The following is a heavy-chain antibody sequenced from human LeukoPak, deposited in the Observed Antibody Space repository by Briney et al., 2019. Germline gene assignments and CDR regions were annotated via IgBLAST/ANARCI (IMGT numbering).Heavy chain of an antibody. CDR1: GFTFSDSW. Sequence: PGGSLRLSCAASGFTFSDSWMSWVRQAPGKGLEWVANMNQDGSAKGYVASVKGRFTISRDNARNSRYLQMSSLRPEDTAVYYCATYTHWVAGDVWGQGTTVTVSS. J-gene: IGHJ6*02. D-gene: IGHD3-16*01. CDR2: MNQDGSAK. CDR3: ATYTHWVAGDV. V-gene: IGHV3-7*01.